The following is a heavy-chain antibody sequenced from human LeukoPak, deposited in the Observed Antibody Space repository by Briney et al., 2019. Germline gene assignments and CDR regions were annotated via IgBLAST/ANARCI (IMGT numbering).Heavy chain of an antibody. CDR1: GGSISSSNW. D-gene: IGHD2-8*01. CDR3: ARGLMVYANWFDP. J-gene: IGHJ5*02. Sequence: SETLSLTCAVSGGSISSSNWWSWIRQPPGKRLEWIGSVYYSGSTYYNPSLKSRVTISVDRSKNQFSLKLSSVTAADTAVYYCARGLMVYANWFDPWGQGTLVTVSS. V-gene: IGHV4-4*02. CDR2: VYYSGST.